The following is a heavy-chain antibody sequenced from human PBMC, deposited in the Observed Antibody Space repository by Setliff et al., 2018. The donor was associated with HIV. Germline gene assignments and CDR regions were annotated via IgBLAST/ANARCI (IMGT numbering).Heavy chain of an antibody. J-gene: IGHJ4*02. CDR1: GFQFQFYA. CDR2: ISSSSSTI. D-gene: IGHD3-10*01. Sequence: PGGSLRLSCLASGFQFQFYAMHWVRQAPGKGLEWVSYISSSSSTIYYADSVKGRFTISRDNAKNSLYLQMNSLRAEDTAVYYCARGGYYGSGSYYLQGYWGQGTLVTVSS. V-gene: IGHV3-48*04. CDR3: ARGGYYGSGSYYLQGY.